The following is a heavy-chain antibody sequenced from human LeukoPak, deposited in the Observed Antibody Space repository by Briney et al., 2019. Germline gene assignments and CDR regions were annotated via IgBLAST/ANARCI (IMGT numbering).Heavy chain of an antibody. J-gene: IGHJ4*02. CDR3: AKDRSWAATTTRLYSFDY. CDR1: GFTFSRYS. D-gene: IGHD1-26*01. Sequence: GGSLRLSCAASGFTFSRYSMNWVRQAPGKGLEWVSGISGSGGSTYYADPVKGRFTISRDNSKNTLYLQMSSLRAEDTAVYYCAKDRSWAATTTRLYSFDYWGQGTLVTVSS. CDR2: ISGSGGST. V-gene: IGHV3-23*01.